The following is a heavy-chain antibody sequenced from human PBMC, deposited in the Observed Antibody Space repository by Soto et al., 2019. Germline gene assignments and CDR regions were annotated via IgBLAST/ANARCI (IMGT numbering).Heavy chain of an antibody. CDR2: ISWNSGSI. J-gene: IGHJ6*02. CDR1: GFTFDDYA. D-gene: IGHD3-3*01. CDR3: AKDLGNYDFWSGYPLGYYYYGMDV. V-gene: IGHV3-9*01. Sequence: PXGSLRLSCAAAGFTFDDYAMHWVRQAPGKGLDWVSGISWNSGSIGYADSVKGRFTISRDNAKNSLYLQMNSLRAEDTALYYCAKDLGNYDFWSGYPLGYYYYGMDVWGQGNTVTVSS.